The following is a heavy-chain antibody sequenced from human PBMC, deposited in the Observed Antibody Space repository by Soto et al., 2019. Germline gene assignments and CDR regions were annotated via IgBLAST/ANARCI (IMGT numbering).Heavy chain of an antibody. CDR3: ARDYYGSGSPRSPCFD. CDR1: CYSFTNYV. CDR2: ISGHDGNT. V-gene: IGHV1-18*01. D-gene: IGHD3-10*01. J-gene: IGHJ4*02. Sequence: QVHLVQSGSEVKRPGASVTVSCKGSCYSFTNYVLSWVRQAPGPGLEWMGWISGHDGNTNYAQKLQGRVIMTTDTSTSTAYMELSSLRSDDTAIYSCARDYYGSGSPRSPCFDWGQGTLVTVAS.